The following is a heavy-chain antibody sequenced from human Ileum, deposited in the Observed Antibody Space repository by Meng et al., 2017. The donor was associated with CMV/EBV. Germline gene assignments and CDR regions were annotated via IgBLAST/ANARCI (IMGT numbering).Heavy chain of an antibody. CDR1: GGSIINYY. D-gene: IGHD1-26*01. V-gene: IGHV4-4*07. Sequence: QVQLQESGPGLVKPSATLSLTCTVSGGSIINYYWTWIRQPAGKGLEWIGRFYSSDTYNYHPSLDSRVTMSLDTSKNQFSLNLRSVTAADTATYYCARGPGASTREGFDYWGLGTLVTVSS. CDR3: ARGPGASTREGFDY. J-gene: IGHJ4*02. CDR2: FYSSDTY.